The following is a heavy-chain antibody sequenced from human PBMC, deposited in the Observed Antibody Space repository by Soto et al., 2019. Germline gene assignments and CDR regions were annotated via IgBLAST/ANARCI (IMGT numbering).Heavy chain of an antibody. Sequence: SETLSLTCTVSGGSISSGGYYWSWIRQHPGKGLEWTGYIYYSGSTYYNPSLKSRVTISVDTSKNQFSLKLSSVTAADTAVYYCARDDVYSGYFDYWGQGTLVTVSS. CDR2: IYYSGST. V-gene: IGHV4-31*03. J-gene: IGHJ4*02. CDR3: ARDDVYSGYFDY. CDR1: GGSISSGGYY. D-gene: IGHD5-12*01.